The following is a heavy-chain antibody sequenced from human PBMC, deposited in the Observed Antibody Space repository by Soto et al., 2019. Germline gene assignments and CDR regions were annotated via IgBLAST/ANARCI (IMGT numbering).Heavy chain of an antibody. V-gene: IGHV5-51*01. J-gene: IGHJ6*02. Sequence: GASLKISCKGSGYSFTSYWIGWVRQMPGKGLEWMGIIYPGDSDTRYSPSFQGQVTISADKSISTAYLQWSSLKASDTAMYYCARHLITGYSYYYGMDVWGQGTTVTVSS. CDR1: GYSFTSYW. CDR2: IYPGDSDT. D-gene: IGHD1-20*01. CDR3: ARHLITGYSYYYGMDV.